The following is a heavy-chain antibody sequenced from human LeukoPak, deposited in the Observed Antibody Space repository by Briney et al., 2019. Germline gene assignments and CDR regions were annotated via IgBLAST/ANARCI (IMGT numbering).Heavy chain of an antibody. V-gene: IGHV3-21*01. Sequence: GSLRLSRAASGFTFSSYSMNWVRQAPGKGLEWVSSISSSSSYIYYADSVKGRFTISRDNAKNSLYLQMNSLRAEDTAVYYCAREAAAGYYFDYWGQGTLVTVSS. CDR3: AREAAAGYYFDY. CDR2: ISSSSSYI. CDR1: GFTFSSYS. D-gene: IGHD6-13*01. J-gene: IGHJ4*02.